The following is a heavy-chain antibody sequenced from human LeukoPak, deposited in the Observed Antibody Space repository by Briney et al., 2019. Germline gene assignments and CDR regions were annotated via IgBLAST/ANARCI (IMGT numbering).Heavy chain of an antibody. CDR2: ISGSSSTI. Sequence: GGSLRLSCAASGFTFSSYEMNWVRQAPGKGLEWVSYISGSSSTIYYADSVKGRFTISRENAKNSLYLQMNSLRAEDTGVYYCVISRGWKGRYYFDFWGQGTLVTVSS. V-gene: IGHV3-48*03. J-gene: IGHJ4*02. D-gene: IGHD6-19*01. CDR1: GFTFSSYE. CDR3: VISRGWKGRYYFDF.